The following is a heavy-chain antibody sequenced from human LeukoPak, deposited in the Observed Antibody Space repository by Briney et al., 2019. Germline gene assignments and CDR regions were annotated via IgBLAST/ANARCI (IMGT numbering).Heavy chain of an antibody. V-gene: IGHV3-30*18. Sequence: GGSPRLSCAASGFTFSSYGMHWVRQAPGKGLEWVAVISYDGSNKYYADSVKGRFTISRDNSKITLYLQMDSLRAEDTAVYYCAKDARYCSGGSCSYYYYGMDVWGQGTTVTVSS. CDR1: GFTFSSYG. D-gene: IGHD2-15*01. J-gene: IGHJ6*02. CDR2: ISYDGSNK. CDR3: AKDARYCSGGSCSYYYYGMDV.